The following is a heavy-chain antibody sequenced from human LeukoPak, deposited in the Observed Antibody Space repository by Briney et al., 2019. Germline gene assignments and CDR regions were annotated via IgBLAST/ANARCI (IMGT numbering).Heavy chain of an antibody. CDR2: INPSGGST. J-gene: IGHJ6*02. CDR3: ATRGAPFVPYYYYGMDV. D-gene: IGHD3-10*02. V-gene: IGHV1-46*01. Sequence: ASVKVSCKASGYTFTSYYMHWVRQAPGQGLEWMGIINPSGGSTSYAQKFQGRVTMTGDTSTSTVYMELSSLRSEDTAVYYCATRGAPFVPYYYYGMDVWGQGATVTVSS. CDR1: GYTFTSYY.